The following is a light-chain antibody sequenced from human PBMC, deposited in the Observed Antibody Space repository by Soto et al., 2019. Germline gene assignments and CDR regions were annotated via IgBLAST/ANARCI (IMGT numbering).Light chain of an antibody. V-gene: IGKV1-33*01. J-gene: IGKJ5*01. CDR2: DAS. Sequence: DIQMTQSPSALSASVGDRVTITCQASQDISNYLNWYQQKPGKAPKLLIYDASNLETGVPSRFSGSGSGTDFTFTISRLQPENIATSYCQQYDTLPLTFGQGTRLEI. CDR1: QDISNY. CDR3: QQYDTLPLT.